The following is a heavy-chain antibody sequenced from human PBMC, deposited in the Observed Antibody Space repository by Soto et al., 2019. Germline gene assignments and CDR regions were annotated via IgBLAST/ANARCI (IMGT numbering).Heavy chain of an antibody. CDR2: INPSGGST. CDR1: GYTFTGYY. D-gene: IGHD5-12*01. Sequence: GASVKVSCKASGYTFTGYYMHWVRQAPGKGREWMGWINPSGGSTSYAQKFQGRVTMTRDTSTSTVYMELSSLSTEGPAVYYCARDLGYSGYDPVLDYWGQGTLVTVSS. J-gene: IGHJ4*02. V-gene: IGHV1-46*01. CDR3: ARDLGYSGYDPVLDY.